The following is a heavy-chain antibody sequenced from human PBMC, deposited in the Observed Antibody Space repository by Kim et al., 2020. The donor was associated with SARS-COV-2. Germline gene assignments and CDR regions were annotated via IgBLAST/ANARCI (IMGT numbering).Heavy chain of an antibody. Sequence: GGSLRLSCAASGFTFSSYGMHWVRQAPGKGLEWVAVIAYDGSNKYYADSVKGRFTITRDNSKNTLYLQMNSLRAEDTAVYDCAKGQNSYGSGSYYNVPDYWGQGTLVTVSS. D-gene: IGHD3-10*01. CDR3: AKGQNSYGSGSYYNVPDY. J-gene: IGHJ4*02. CDR2: IAYDGSNK. V-gene: IGHV3-30*18. CDR1: GFTFSSYG.